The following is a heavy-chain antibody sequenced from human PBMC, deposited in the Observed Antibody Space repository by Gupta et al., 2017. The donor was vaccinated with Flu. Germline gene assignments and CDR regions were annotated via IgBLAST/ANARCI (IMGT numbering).Heavy chain of an antibody. V-gene: IGHV3-30*18. CDR3: VKDNRGIVVVTAIPFEY. J-gene: IGHJ4*02. CDR1: GFTFRKYG. D-gene: IGHD2-21*02. Sequence: QVQLVESGGGVVQPGRSLRLSCAASGFTFRKYGRPWVRQAPGKGLEWVAVISYDGSNKYYAESVKGRFTISRDNSKNTLYLQMNSLRAEDTAVYYCVKDNRGIVVVTAIPFEYWGQGTLVTVSS. CDR2: ISYDGSNK.